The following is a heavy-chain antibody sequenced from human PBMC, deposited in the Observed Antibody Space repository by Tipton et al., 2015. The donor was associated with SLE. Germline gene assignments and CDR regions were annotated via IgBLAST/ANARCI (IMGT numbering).Heavy chain of an antibody. Sequence: LRLSCTVSGGSISSDSHFWSWIRQPAGKGLEWIGHIYTSGSTNYNPSLKSRVTISMDTSKNQFSLKLSSVTAADTAVYFCARGNINYYFDSWGQGTLVTVSS. CDR3: ARGNINYYFDS. D-gene: IGHD4-11*01. CDR2: IYTSGST. CDR1: GGSISSDSHF. J-gene: IGHJ4*02. V-gene: IGHV4-61*09.